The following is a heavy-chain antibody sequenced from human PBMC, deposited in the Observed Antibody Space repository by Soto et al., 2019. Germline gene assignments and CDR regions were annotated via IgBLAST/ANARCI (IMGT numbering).Heavy chain of an antibody. CDR1: GCSFTSYW. CDR3: ARRSSSSLYYYYGMDV. J-gene: IGHJ6*02. V-gene: IGHV5-10-1*01. Sequence: PGEPLKISCKGSGCSFTSYWISWVRQMPGKGLEWMGRIDPSDSYTNYSPSFQGHVTISADKSISTAYLQWSSLKASDTAMYYCARRSSSSLYYYYGMDVWGQGTTVTVSS. D-gene: IGHD6-13*01. CDR2: IDPSDSYT.